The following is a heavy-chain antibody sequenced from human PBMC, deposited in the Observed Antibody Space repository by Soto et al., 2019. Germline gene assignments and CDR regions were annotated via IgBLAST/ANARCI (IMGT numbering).Heavy chain of an antibody. CDR3: ARHDRYYDSSGYYYLDY. CDR2: IYPGDSDT. V-gene: IGHV5-51*01. J-gene: IGHJ4*02. Sequence: GESLKISCKGSGYSFTSYWIGWVRQMPGKGLEWMGIIYPGDSDTRYSTSFQGQVTISADKSISTAYLQWSSLKASDTAMYYCARHDRYYDSSGYYYLDYWGQGTLVTVSS. CDR1: GYSFTSYW. D-gene: IGHD3-22*01.